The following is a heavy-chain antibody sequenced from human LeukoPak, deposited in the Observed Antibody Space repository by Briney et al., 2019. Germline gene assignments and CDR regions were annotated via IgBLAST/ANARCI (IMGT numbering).Heavy chain of an antibody. CDR1: GFTFRNYG. Sequence: PGGSLRLSCAASGFTFRNYGMSWVRQAPGKGLEWVSSISSSSSYIYYADSVKGRFTISRDNAKNSLYLQMNSLRAEDTAVYYCARDLGRSGAFDIWGQGTMVTVSS. CDR2: ISSSSSYI. V-gene: IGHV3-21*01. D-gene: IGHD3-10*01. CDR3: ARDLGRSGAFDI. J-gene: IGHJ3*02.